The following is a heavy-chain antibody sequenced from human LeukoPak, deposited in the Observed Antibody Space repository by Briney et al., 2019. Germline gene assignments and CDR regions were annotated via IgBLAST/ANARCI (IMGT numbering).Heavy chain of an antibody. CDR1: GYTFTSYD. J-gene: IGHJ6*03. CDR3: ARKPPLRMVRGVKRYYYYMDV. V-gene: IGHV1-8*01. Sequence: ASVKVSCKASGYTFTSYDINWVRQATGQGLEWMGWMNPNSGNTGYAQKFQGRVTMTRNTSISTAYMELSSLRSEDTAVYYCARKPPLRMVRGVKRYYYYMDVWSKGTTVTVSS. CDR2: MNPNSGNT. D-gene: IGHD3-10*01.